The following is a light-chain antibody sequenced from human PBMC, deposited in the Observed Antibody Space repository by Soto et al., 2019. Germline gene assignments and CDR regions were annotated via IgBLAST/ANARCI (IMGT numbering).Light chain of an antibody. J-gene: IGKJ4*01. CDR2: GAS. Sequence: EIVLTQSPGTLSLSPGERATLSCRASQSVSSTNLAWYQHKPGQAPRLVIYGASIRAAGIPDRFSGSGSGTDFTLTISKLEPQDFVVYYCQQYGSSPLTFGGGTKVEIK. V-gene: IGKV3-20*01. CDR3: QQYGSSPLT. CDR1: QSVSSTN.